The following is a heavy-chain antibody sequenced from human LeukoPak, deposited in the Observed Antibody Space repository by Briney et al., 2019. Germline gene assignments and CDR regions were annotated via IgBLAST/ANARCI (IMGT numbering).Heavy chain of an antibody. V-gene: IGHV4-38-2*02. Sequence: SETLSLTCTVSGYSISSGYYWGWIRQPPGKGLEWIGSIYHSGSTYYNPSLKSRVTISVDTSKNQFSLKLSSVTAADTAVYYCARSGAAAGRNDASDIWGQGTMVTVSS. D-gene: IGHD6-13*01. CDR1: GYSISSGYY. CDR3: ARSGAAAGRNDASDI. J-gene: IGHJ3*02. CDR2: IYHSGST.